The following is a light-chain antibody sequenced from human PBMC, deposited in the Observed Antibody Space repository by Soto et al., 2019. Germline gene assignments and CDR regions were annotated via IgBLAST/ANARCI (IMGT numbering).Light chain of an antibody. CDR2: DVS. J-gene: IGLJ2*01. V-gene: IGLV2-14*03. CDR3: SSYANSYFPVI. CDR1: SSDVGAYKY. Sequence: QSALAQPASVSGSPGQSITISCTGSSSDVGAYKYVSWYQFHPGKAPKLMIYDVSKRPSGVSNRFSGSKSGNTASLTISGLQAEDEADYYCSSYANSYFPVIYGGGTKLTVL.